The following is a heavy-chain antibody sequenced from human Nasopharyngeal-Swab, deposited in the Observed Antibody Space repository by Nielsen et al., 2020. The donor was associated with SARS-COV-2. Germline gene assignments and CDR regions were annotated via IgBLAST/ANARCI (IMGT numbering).Heavy chain of an antibody. CDR3: AKAHGGGWATEFDS. D-gene: IGHD6-19*01. J-gene: IGHJ4*02. V-gene: IGHV3-23*01. CDR1: GFTFNTYS. Sequence: GESLKISCAASGFTFNTYSMSWVRQAPGKGLEWISETSTGGGSTNYADSVKGRFTSSRDNSKTTLFLQMNSLTAEDTAVYYCAKAHGGGWATEFDSWGQGTLVTASS. CDR2: TSTGGGST.